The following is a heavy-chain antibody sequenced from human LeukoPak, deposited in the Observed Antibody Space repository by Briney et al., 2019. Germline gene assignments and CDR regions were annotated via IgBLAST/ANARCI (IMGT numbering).Heavy chain of an antibody. CDR2: INHSGST. CDR3: ARGTNILTGYYYYMDV. V-gene: IGHV4-34*01. D-gene: IGHD3-9*01. Sequence: SETLSLTCAVYGGSFSGYYWSWLRRPPGKGLEWIGEINHSGSTNYNPSLKSRVTISVDTSKNQFSLKLSSVTAADTAVYYCARGTNILTGYYYYMDVWGKGTTVTVSS. J-gene: IGHJ6*03. CDR1: GGSFSGYY.